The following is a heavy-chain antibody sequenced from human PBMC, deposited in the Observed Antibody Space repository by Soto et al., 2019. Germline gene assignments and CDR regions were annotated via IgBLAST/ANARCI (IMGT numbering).Heavy chain of an antibody. CDR3: AKDPNGNYVGAFDI. D-gene: IGHD4-17*01. CDR1: GFTFSSYA. Sequence: EVQLLESGGGLVQPGGSLRLSCIASGFTFSSYAMSWVRQAPGKGLAWVSGISTSGGSTYYAGSVKGRFTISRDNSKNTLYLLMSSLRADDTALYYCAKDPNGNYVGAFDIRGQGTMVTVSS. J-gene: IGHJ3*02. CDR2: ISTSGGST. V-gene: IGHV3-23*01.